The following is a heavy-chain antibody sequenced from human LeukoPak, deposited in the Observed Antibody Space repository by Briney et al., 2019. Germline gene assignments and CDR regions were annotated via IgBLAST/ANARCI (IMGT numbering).Heavy chain of an antibody. Sequence: GGSLRLSCAASGFTVSGNYMSWVRQAPGKGLEWVSIIYGGGTTYYADSVKGRFTISRDNSKNTLYLQMNSLRADDTAVYYCARDRADYYGLGLEFWGQGTTVTVSS. CDR1: GFTVSGNY. D-gene: IGHD3-10*01. CDR3: ARDRADYYGLGLEF. J-gene: IGHJ6*02. V-gene: IGHV3-53*01. CDR2: IYGGGTT.